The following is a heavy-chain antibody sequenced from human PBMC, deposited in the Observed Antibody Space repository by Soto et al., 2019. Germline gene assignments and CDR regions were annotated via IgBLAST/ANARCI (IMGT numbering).Heavy chain of an antibody. CDR2: ISYDGSNK. V-gene: IGHV3-30*18. D-gene: IGHD5-18*01. Sequence: GGSLRLSCAASGFTFSSYGMHWVRQAPGKGLEWVAVISYDGSNKYYADSVKGRFTISRDNSKNTLYLQMNSLRAEDTAVYYCANIPTPYVDTERNDYWGQGTLVTVSS. CDR3: ANIPTPYVDTERNDY. J-gene: IGHJ4*02. CDR1: GFTFSSYG.